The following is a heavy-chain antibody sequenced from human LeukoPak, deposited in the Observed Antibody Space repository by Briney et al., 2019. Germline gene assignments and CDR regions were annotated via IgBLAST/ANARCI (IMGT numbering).Heavy chain of an antibody. V-gene: IGHV3-9*03. CDR2: ISWNSGRI. CDR1: GFTFSSYA. Sequence: GGSLRLSCAASGFTFSSYAMHWVRHAPGKGLQWVSGISWNSGRIGYADSVKGRFTISRDNAKNSLYLQINSLRVEDVALYYCAKGLYRRLSSVPDYWGQGTLVTVSS. CDR3: AKGLYRRLSSVPDY. D-gene: IGHD3-16*01. J-gene: IGHJ4*02.